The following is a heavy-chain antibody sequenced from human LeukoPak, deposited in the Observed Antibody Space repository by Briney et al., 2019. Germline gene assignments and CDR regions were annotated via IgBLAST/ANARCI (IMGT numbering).Heavy chain of an antibody. CDR3: TRHDNYYDISGPSH. CDR2: IRSKPNSYAT. Sequence: HPGGSLRLSCAASGFTFSGSAMHWVRQASGKGLEWVGRIRSKPNSYATAYAASVKGRFTIPRDDSKNTAFLQMKSLKTEDTAVYYCTRHDNYYDISGPSHWGQGTLVTVSS. V-gene: IGHV3-73*01. D-gene: IGHD3-22*01. J-gene: IGHJ4*02. CDR1: GFTFSGSA.